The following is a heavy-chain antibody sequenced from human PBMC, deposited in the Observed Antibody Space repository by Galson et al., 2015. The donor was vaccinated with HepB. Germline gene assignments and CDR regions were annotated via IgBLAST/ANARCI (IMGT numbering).Heavy chain of an antibody. V-gene: IGHV3-21*01. CDR3: ATRAVAGFGGY. Sequence: SLRLSCAASGFTFSSYSMNWVRQAPGKGLEWVSSISSSSSYIYYADSVKGRFTISRDNAKNSLYLQMNSLRAEDTAVYYCATRAVAGFGGYWGQGTLVTVSS. CDR1: GFTFSSYS. D-gene: IGHD6-19*01. J-gene: IGHJ4*02. CDR2: ISSSSSYI.